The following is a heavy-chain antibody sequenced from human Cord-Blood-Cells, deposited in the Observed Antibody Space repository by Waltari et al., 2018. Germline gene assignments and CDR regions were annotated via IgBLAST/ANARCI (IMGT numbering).Heavy chain of an antibody. CDR2: IYHSGST. V-gene: IGHV4-30-2*01. CDR1: GGSISSGGYS. J-gene: IGHJ3*02. Sequence: QLQLQESGSGLVKPSQTLSLTCAVPGGSISSGGYSCSWIRQPPGKGLEWIGYIYHSGSTYYNPSLKSRVTISVDRSKNQFSLKLSSVTAADTAVYYCARSGTPLKLGAFDIWGQGTMVTVSS. D-gene: IGHD3-16*01. CDR3: ARSGTPLKLGAFDI.